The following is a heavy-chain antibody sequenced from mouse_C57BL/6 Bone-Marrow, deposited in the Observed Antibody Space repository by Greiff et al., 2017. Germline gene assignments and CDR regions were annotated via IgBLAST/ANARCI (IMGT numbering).Heavy chain of an antibody. D-gene: IGHD2-3*01. CDR3: ARDGYYVAWFAY. J-gene: IGHJ3*01. Sequence: VQLQESGAELARPGASVKLSCKASGYTFTSYGISWVKQRTGQGLEWIGEIYPRSGNTYYNEKFKGKATLTADKSSSTAYVELRSLTSEDSAVYFCARDGYYVAWFAYWGQGTLVTVSA. CDR2: IYPRSGNT. V-gene: IGHV1-81*01. CDR1: GYTFTSYG.